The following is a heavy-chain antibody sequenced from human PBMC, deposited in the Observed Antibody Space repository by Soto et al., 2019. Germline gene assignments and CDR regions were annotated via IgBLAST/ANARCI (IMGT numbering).Heavy chain of an antibody. CDR2: IIPIFGTA. V-gene: IGHV1-69*13. Sequence: SVKVSCKASGGTFSSYAISWVRQAPGQGLEWMGGIIPIFGTANYAQKFQGRVTITADESTSTAYMELSSLRSEDTAVYYCARAARVVPAAIWDYYYGMDVWGQGTTVTVSS. CDR1: GGTFSSYA. CDR3: ARAARVVPAAIWDYYYGMDV. D-gene: IGHD2-2*01. J-gene: IGHJ6*02.